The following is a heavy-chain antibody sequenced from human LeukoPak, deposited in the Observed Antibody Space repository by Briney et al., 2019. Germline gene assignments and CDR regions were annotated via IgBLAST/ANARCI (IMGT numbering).Heavy chain of an antibody. J-gene: IGHJ4*02. V-gene: IGHV1-8*01. CDR3: ARGSPSYYYDSSAYYVY. D-gene: IGHD3-22*01. CDR2: MNPNSGNT. CDR1: GYTFTSYD. Sequence: GASVKVSCKASGYTFTSYDINWVRQATGQGLEWMGWMNPNSGNTGYAQKFQGRVTMTRNTSISTAYMELSSLRSEDTAVYYCARGSPSYYYDSSAYYVYWGQGTLVTVPS.